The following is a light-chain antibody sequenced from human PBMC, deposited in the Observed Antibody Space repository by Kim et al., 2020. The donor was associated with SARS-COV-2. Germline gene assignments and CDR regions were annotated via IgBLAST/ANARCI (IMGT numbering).Light chain of an antibody. CDR3: AAWDNSVSGPV. Sequence: GQRVTISCSGSSSSIGSNYVYWYKHLPGTAPKVLIYRSDQWPSGVPDRFSGSKSGTSASLAISGLRSEDEAGYYCAAWDNSVSGPVFGGGTQLTVL. J-gene: IGLJ2*01. V-gene: IGLV1-47*01. CDR1: SSSIGSNY. CDR2: RSD.